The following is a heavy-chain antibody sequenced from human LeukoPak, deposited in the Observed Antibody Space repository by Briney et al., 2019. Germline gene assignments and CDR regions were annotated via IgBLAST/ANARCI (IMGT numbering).Heavy chain of an antibody. CDR3: ARVMSPINCSSTSCYRYYFDY. Sequence: PSETLSLTCAVYGGSFSGYYWSWIRQPPGKGLEWIGEINHSGSTNYNPSLKSRATISVDTSKNQFSLKLSSVTAADTAVYYCARVMSPINCSSTSCYRYYFDYWGQGTLVTVSS. D-gene: IGHD2-2*01. CDR2: INHSGST. CDR1: GGSFSGYY. V-gene: IGHV4-34*01. J-gene: IGHJ4*02.